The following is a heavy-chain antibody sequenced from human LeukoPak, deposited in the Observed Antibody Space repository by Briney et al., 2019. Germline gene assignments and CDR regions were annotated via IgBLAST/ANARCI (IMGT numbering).Heavy chain of an antibody. CDR2: IYWDDDK. D-gene: IGHD3-16*01. J-gene: IGHJ4*02. V-gene: IGHV2-5*02. Sequence: SGPTLLKRTQTLTLTCTFSGLSPSTSGVGVGWIRQPPGEALEWLALIYWDDDKRYSPPLKSRLTITKDTSKNQMALTMTKRDPWETATYSFALGWGKTFDYGGGGTLSTV. CDR3: ALGWGKTFDY. CDR1: GLSPSTSGVG.